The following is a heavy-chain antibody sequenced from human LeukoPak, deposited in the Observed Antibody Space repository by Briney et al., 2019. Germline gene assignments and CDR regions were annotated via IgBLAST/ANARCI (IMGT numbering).Heavy chain of an antibody. CDR2: INPNSGGT. CDR1: GYTFTGYY. Sequence: ASVKVSCKASGYTFTGYYMHWVRQAPGQGLEWMGWINPNSGGTNYAQKFQGRVTISRNTSISTAYMELSRLRSDDTAVYYCAKEGNYLFSNDAIDVWGQGTMVTVSS. CDR3: AKEGNYLFSNDAIDV. D-gene: IGHD3-22*01. J-gene: IGHJ3*01. V-gene: IGHV1-2*02.